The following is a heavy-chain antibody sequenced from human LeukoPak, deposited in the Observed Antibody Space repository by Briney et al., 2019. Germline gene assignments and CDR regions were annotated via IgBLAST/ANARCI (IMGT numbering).Heavy chain of an antibody. CDR1: GYTITNYA. J-gene: IGHJ4*02. Sequence: ASVKVSCKASGYTITNYAMHWVRQAPGQRLEWMGWINAGNGNTKYSQKFQGRVTITRDTSASTAYMELSSLRSEDTAVYYCARGSSGYPHYFDYWGQGTLVTVSS. CDR2: INAGNGNT. CDR3: ARGSSGYPHYFDY. V-gene: IGHV1-3*01. D-gene: IGHD3-22*01.